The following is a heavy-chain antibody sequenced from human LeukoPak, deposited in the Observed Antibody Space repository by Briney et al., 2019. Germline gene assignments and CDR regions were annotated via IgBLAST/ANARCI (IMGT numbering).Heavy chain of an antibody. V-gene: IGHV4-59*12. CDR2: IYYSGST. D-gene: IGHD1-26*01. Sequence: SETLSLTCTVSGGSISSYYWNWIRQPPEKELEWIGYIYYSGSTNYNPSLKSRVTISVDTSKNQFSLKLSSVTAADTAVYYCARVGWELLSFDYWDQGTLVTVSS. CDR1: GGSISSYY. CDR3: ARVGWELLSFDY. J-gene: IGHJ4*02.